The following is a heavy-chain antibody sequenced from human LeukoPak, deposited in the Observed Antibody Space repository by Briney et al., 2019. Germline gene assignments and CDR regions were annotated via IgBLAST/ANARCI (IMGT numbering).Heavy chain of an antibody. Sequence: PGRSLRLSCAASGFTFSSYAMSWVRQAPGKGLEWVSGISGSGGTTYYADSVKGRFTISRDNSENTLYLQMSSLRVEDTAVYYCAKDRSGYDYYGQYYFDYWGLGTLVTVSS. V-gene: IGHV3-23*01. CDR2: ISGSGGTT. CDR3: AKDRSGYDYYGQYYFDY. J-gene: IGHJ4*02. D-gene: IGHD5-12*01. CDR1: GFTFSSYA.